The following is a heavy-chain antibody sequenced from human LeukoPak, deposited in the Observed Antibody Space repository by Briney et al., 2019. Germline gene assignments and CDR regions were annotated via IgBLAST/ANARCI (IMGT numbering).Heavy chain of an antibody. J-gene: IGHJ5*02. D-gene: IGHD6-13*01. Sequence: GASVKVSCKASGGTFSSYAISWVRQAPGQGLEWMGGIIPIFGTANYAQKFQGRVTITADESTSTAYMELSSLRSEDTAVYYCARNVGGGRIAAAGSWFDPWGQGTLVTVSS. CDR3: ARNVGGGRIAAAGSWFDP. CDR1: GGTFSSYA. CDR2: IIPIFGTA. V-gene: IGHV1-69*01.